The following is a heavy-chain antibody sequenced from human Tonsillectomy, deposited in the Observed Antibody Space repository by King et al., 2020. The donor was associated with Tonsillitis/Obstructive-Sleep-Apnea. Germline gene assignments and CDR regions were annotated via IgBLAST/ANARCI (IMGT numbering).Heavy chain of an antibody. CDR3: AHSPLTGSSDDAFDI. D-gene: IGHD7-27*01. CDR1: GFSLSTSGVV. V-gene: IGHV2-5*02. CDR2: IYWDDDK. Sequence: TLQESGPTLVKPPQTLTLTCTFSGFSLSTSGVVVGWIRQPPGKALEWLALIYWDDDKRYSPSLKSRLTITKDTSKNQVVLTMTNMDPVDTATYFCAHSPLTGSSDDAFDIWGQGTMVSVCS. J-gene: IGHJ3*02.